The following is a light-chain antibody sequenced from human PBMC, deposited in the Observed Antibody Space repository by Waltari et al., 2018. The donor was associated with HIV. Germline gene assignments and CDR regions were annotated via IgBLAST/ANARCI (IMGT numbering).Light chain of an antibody. Sequence: QSALTQPRSVSGSPGQSVTISCTGTSSDVGDYNYVSWYQQNPGKAPKVMIFGVNKRPSGLPDRFSGSKSGKTASLSISGLQAEDEADYYCCSYADKYTWVFGGGTKLTVL. CDR3: CSYADKYTWV. J-gene: IGLJ3*02. CDR1: SSDVGDYNY. CDR2: GVN. V-gene: IGLV2-11*01.